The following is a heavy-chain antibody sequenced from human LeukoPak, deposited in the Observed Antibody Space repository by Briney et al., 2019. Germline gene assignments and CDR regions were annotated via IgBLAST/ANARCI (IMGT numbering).Heavy chain of an antibody. CDR3: ARVIWVRGVILYGMDV. J-gene: IGHJ6*02. Sequence: GGSLRLSCAASGFTVSSNYMSWVRQAPGKGLEWVSVIYSGGSTYYADSVKGRFTISRDNAKNSLYLQMNSLRAEDTAVYYCARVIWVRGVILYGMDVWGQGTTVTVSS. CDR1: GFTVSSNY. CDR2: IYSGGST. V-gene: IGHV3-66*01. D-gene: IGHD3-10*01.